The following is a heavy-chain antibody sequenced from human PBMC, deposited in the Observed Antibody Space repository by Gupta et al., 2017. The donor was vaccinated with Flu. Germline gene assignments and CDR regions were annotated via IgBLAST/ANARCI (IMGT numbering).Heavy chain of an antibody. CDR3: ATVTSGC. Sequence: EMQLVESGGGLVQPGGSLRLSCAASGFTFSSSYLQWVRQAPGKGLVWVSRINPEGRSTTYAESVKGRFTIARDNAKKTLYLKMNSLGDDDTAGYYGATVTSGCGGQGTLVTVSS. CDR2: INPEGRST. CDR1: GFTFSSSY. V-gene: IGHV3-74*03. D-gene: IGHD4-17*01. J-gene: IGHJ4*02.